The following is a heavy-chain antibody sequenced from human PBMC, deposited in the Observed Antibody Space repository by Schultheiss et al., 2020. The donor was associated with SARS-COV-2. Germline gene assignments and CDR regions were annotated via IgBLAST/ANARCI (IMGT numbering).Heavy chain of an antibody. D-gene: IGHD3-22*01. Sequence: GGSLRLSCAASGFTFSSYSMNWVRQAPGKGLEWVSSISSSSSYIYYADSVKGRFTISRDNSKNTLYLQMNSLRAEDTAVYYCARVFRDSSGYQPSYYYYGMDVWGQGTTVTVSS. J-gene: IGHJ6*02. CDR1: GFTFSSYS. CDR3: ARVFRDSSGYQPSYYYYGMDV. CDR2: ISSSSSYI. V-gene: IGHV3-21*01.